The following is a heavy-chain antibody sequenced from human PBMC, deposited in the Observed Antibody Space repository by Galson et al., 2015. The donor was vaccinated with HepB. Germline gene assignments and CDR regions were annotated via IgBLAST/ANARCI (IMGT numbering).Heavy chain of an antibody. Sequence: LRLPCAASGFTFSSYAMSWVRQAPGKGLEWVSAISGSGGSTYYADSVKGRFTISRDNSKNTLYLQMNSLRAEDTAVYYCAGDGYCSSTSCEDQHWGQGTLVTVSS. V-gene: IGHV3-23*01. J-gene: IGHJ1*01. CDR1: GFTFSSYA. CDR3: AGDGYCSSTSCEDQH. D-gene: IGHD2-2*01. CDR2: ISGSGGST.